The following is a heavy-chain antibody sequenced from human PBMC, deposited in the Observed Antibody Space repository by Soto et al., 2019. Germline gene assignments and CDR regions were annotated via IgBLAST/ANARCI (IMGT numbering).Heavy chain of an antibody. J-gene: IGHJ4*02. V-gene: IGHV1-8*01. CDR1: GYTFITYD. CDR2: MNPSNGNA. D-gene: IGHD6-25*01. CDR3: ARRKERSGPNYFDS. Sequence: ASVKVSCKASGYTFITYDINWARQATGQGLEWMGWMNPSNGNAGYAQKFQGRLTMTRNTSISTAYMELSSLRSDDTAVYFCARRKERSGPNYFDSLGQGSLVTVSS.